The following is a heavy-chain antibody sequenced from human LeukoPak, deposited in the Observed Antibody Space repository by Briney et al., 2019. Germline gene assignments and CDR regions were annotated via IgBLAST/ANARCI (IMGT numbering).Heavy chain of an antibody. CDR3: ARRGLSGSGNYHWFDP. CDR2: ISYDGSNK. Sequence: PGGSLRLSCAASGFTFSSYAMHWVRQAPGKGLEWVAVISYDGSNKYYADSVKGRFTISRDNSKNTLYLQMNSLRAEDTAVYYCARRGLSGSGNYHWFDPWGQGTLVTVSS. CDR1: GFTFSSYA. D-gene: IGHD3-10*01. V-gene: IGHV3-30-3*01. J-gene: IGHJ5*02.